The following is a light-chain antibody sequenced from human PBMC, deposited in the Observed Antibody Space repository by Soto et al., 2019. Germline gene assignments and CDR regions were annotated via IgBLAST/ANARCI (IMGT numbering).Light chain of an antibody. CDR2: SNN. J-gene: IGLJ1*01. Sequence: QSVLTQPPSVSGAPGQRVTISCTGSSSNIGAGYDVHWYQQLPRTAPKLLIFSNNQRPSGVPARFSGSKSGTSASLAISGLQSGDEGDYYCAAWDDSLNGFYVFGTGTKLTVL. V-gene: IGLV1-40*01. CDR1: SSNIGAGYD. CDR3: AAWDDSLNGFYV.